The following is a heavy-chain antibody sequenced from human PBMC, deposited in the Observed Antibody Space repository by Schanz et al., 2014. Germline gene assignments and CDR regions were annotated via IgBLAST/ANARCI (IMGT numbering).Heavy chain of an antibody. CDR2: ISPYTGNT. D-gene: IGHD5-12*01. J-gene: IGHJ4*02. Sequence: QVQLEQSGAEVKKPGASVKVSCKTSGYAFSDYGITWVRQAPGQGLQWMGWISPYTGNTNYALKLQGRVTMTTDTSTSTSYMELTSLRFDDAAVYYCARDFSAYVGNYFDYWGQGTLVTVSS. V-gene: IGHV1-18*01. CDR3: ARDFSAYVGNYFDY. CDR1: GYAFSDYG.